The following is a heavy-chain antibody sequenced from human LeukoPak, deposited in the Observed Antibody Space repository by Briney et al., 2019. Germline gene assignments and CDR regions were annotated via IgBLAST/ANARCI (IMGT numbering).Heavy chain of an antibody. V-gene: IGHV3-30*18. CDR3: AKDLPSSGTFDH. Sequence: GGSLRLSCAASGLTLTSSAMHWVREAPGKGLEWVALISSRGNEIVHTNSVKGRFTISRDTSKNTLYLQMNDLRVDDTVVYYCAKDLPSSGTFDHWGQGILVTVSS. J-gene: IGHJ4*02. CDR1: GLTLTSSA. D-gene: IGHD3-10*01. CDR2: ISSRGNEI.